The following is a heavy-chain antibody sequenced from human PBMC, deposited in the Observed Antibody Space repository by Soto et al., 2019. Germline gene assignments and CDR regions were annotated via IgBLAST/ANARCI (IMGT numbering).Heavy chain of an antibody. D-gene: IGHD6-13*01. CDR2: ISSSGSTI. Sequence: GGSPRLSCAASGFTFSSYEMNWVRQAPGKGLEWVSYISSSGSTIYYADSVKGRFTISRDNAKNSLYLQMNSLRAEDTAVYYCARDSSYSSSWYWYYYGMDVWGQGTTVTVSS. J-gene: IGHJ6*02. V-gene: IGHV3-48*03. CDR3: ARDSSYSSSWYWYYYGMDV. CDR1: GFTFSSYE.